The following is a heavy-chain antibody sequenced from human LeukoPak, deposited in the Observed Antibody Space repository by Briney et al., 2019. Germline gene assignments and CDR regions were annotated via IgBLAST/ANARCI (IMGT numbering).Heavy chain of an antibody. CDR2: IPYDGSYK. D-gene: IGHD1-26*01. CDR1: GFTFSSYG. Sequence: PGGSLRLSCAASGFTFSSYGMHWVRQAPGKGLEWVAFIPYDGSYKYYADSVKGRFTISRDNSKNTLYLQMNSLRAEDTAVYYCAKGSGWEMSYYYYMDVWGKGTTVTISS. V-gene: IGHV3-30*02. J-gene: IGHJ6*03. CDR3: AKGSGWEMSYYYYMDV.